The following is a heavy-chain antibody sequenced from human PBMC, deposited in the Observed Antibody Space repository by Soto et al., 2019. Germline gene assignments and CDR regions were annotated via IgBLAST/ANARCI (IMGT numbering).Heavy chain of an antibody. J-gene: IGHJ6*03. CDR3: ARAFGYYDILTGSYYYYYMDV. CDR1: GYTFTSYY. CDR2: INPSGGST. Sequence: ASVKVSCKASGYTFTSYYMHWVRQAHGQGLEWMGIINPSGGSTSYAQKFQGRVTMTRDTSTSTVYMELSSLRSEDTAVYYCARAFGYYDILTGSYYYYYMDVWGKGTTVTVSS. D-gene: IGHD3-9*01. V-gene: IGHV1-46*03.